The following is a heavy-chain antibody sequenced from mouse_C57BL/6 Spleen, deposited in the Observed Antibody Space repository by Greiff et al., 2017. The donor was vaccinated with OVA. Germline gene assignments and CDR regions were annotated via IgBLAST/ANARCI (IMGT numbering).Heavy chain of an antibody. V-gene: IGHV5-4*03. CDR2: ISAGGSYT. CDR1: GFTFSSYA. CDR3: ARVYDYDVFDY. D-gene: IGHD2-4*01. Sequence: EVKLVESGGGLVKPGGSLKLSCAASGFTFSSYAMSWVRQTPEKRLEWVATISAGGSYTYYPDNVKGRFTISRDNAKNNLYLQMSHLKSEDTAMYYCARVYDYDVFDYWGQGTTLTVSS. J-gene: IGHJ2*01.